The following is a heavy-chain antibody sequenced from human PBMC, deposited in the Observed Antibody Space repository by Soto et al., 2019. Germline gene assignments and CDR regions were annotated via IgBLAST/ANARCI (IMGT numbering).Heavy chain of an antibody. D-gene: IGHD6-25*01. J-gene: IGHJ4*02. Sequence: EVQLVESGGGLVQPGGSLRLSCAASGFTFSDHYMDWVRQAPGKGLEWVGRIKNKANSYTTEYAASVKGRFTISRDDSKNSLDLQMNSLKTEDTAVYYCARVRLGVTTRLFVYWGQGTLVTVSS. CDR3: ARVRLGVTTRLFVY. CDR1: GFTFSDHY. V-gene: IGHV3-72*01. CDR2: IKNKANSYTT.